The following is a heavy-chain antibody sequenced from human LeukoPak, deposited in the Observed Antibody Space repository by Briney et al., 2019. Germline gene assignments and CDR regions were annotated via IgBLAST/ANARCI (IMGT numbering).Heavy chain of an antibody. J-gene: IGHJ6*02. V-gene: IGHV4-30-2*01. D-gene: IGHD5-18*01. CDR1: GGSISSGGYS. CDR2: IYHSGST. CDR3: ARGSGYSYGYGMDV. Sequence: PSQTLSLTCAVSGGSISSGGYSWSWIRQPPGKGLEWIGYIYHSGSTYYNPSLKSRVTISVDRSKNQFSLKLSSVTAADTAVYYCARGSGYSYGYGMDVWGQGTTVTVSS.